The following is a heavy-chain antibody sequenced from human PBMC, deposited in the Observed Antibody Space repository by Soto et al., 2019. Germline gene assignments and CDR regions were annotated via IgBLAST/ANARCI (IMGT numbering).Heavy chain of an antibody. CDR2: IDPSDSYT. Sequence: SLKISCKGSGYSFTSYWISWVRQMPGKGLEWMGRIDPSDSYTNYSPSFQGHVTISADKSISTAYLQWSSLKASDTAMYYCARQYCSSTSCYNGHDAFDIWGQGTMVTVSS. J-gene: IGHJ3*02. D-gene: IGHD2-2*02. CDR3: ARQYCSSTSCYNGHDAFDI. CDR1: GYSFTSYW. V-gene: IGHV5-10-1*01.